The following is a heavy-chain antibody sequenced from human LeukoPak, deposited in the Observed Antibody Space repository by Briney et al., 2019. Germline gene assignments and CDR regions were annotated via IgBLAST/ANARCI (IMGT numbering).Heavy chain of an antibody. J-gene: IGHJ6*02. CDR2: INPNSGGT. CDR3: ARDRSSWYFPYYYGMDV. D-gene: IGHD6-13*01. Sequence: ASVKVSCKASGYTFTGYYMHRVRQAPGQGLEWMGWINPNSGGTNYAQKFQGWVTMTRDTSISTAYMELSRLRSDDTAVYYCARDRSSWYFPYYYGMDVWGQGTTVTVSS. CDR1: GYTFTGYY. V-gene: IGHV1-2*04.